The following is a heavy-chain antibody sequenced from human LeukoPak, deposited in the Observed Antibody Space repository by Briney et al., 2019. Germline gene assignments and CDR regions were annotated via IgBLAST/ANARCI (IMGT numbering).Heavy chain of an antibody. J-gene: IGHJ3*02. D-gene: IGHD1-20*01. CDR3: ARRTITLDAFGI. V-gene: IGHV1-2*02. CDR1: GYTFTGYY. CDR2: INPNSGGT. Sequence: ASVKVSCKASGYTFTGYYMHWVRQAPGQGLEWMGWINPNSGGTNYAQKFQGRVTMTRDTSISTAYMELSRLRSDDTAVYYCARRTITLDAFGIWGQGTMVTVSS.